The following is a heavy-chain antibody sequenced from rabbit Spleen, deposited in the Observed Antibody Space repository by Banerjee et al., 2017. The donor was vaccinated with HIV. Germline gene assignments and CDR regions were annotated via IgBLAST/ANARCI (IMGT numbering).Heavy chain of an antibody. V-gene: IGHV1S40*01. Sequence: QSLEESGGDLVQPGASLTLTCTASGFSFSSNFYMCWVRQAPGKGLEWIACIYTGSSGSTYYATWAKGRFTISKTSSTTVTLQMTSLTDADTATYFCTRSSTGSGYVSFALWGPGTLVTVS. CDR1: GFSFSSNFY. D-gene: IGHD7-1*01. J-gene: IGHJ4*01. CDR3: TRSSTGSGYVSFAL. CDR2: IYTGSSGST.